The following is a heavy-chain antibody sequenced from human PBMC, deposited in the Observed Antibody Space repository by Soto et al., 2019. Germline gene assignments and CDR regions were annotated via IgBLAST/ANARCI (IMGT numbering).Heavy chain of an antibody. J-gene: IGHJ4*02. V-gene: IGHV4-39*01. CDR2: VYRTGSV. D-gene: IGHD1-20*01. Sequence: SETLSLTCTVTGVSIGTSGDYWGWVRQPPGKGLEWIGSVYRTGSVYYNPSLYNPSLESRLSITVDTSKNQFSLKLRSVTAADTAVYDGVDVLTGSTFGYWGQGTLVTVSS. CDR3: VDVLTGSTFGY. CDR1: GVSIGTSGDY.